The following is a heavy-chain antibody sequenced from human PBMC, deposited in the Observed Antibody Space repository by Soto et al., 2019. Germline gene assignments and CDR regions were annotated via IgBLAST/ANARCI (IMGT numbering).Heavy chain of an antibody. CDR2: ISSSGSTI. V-gene: IGHV3-11*01. J-gene: IGHJ6*02. Sequence: GGSLRLSCAASGFTFSDYYMSWIRQAPGKGLEWVSYISSSGSTIYYADSVKGRFTISRDNAKNSLYLQMNSLRAEDTAVYYCARTYYDFWSGFPWTYGMDVWRQGTTVTVSS. CDR3: ARTYYDFWSGFPWTYGMDV. CDR1: GFTFSDYY. D-gene: IGHD3-3*01.